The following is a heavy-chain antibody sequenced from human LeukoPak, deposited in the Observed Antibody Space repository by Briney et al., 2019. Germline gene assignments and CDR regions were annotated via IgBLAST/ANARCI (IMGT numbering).Heavy chain of an antibody. J-gene: IGHJ6*03. CDR1: GFTFSSYG. CDR3: AKALGDYYSYYYMDV. Sequence: PGGSLRLSCAASGFTFSSYGMHWVRQAPGKGLEWVAVISYDGSNKYYADSVKGRFTISRDNSKNTLYLQMNSLRGEDMAVYYCAKALGDYYSYYYMDVWGKGTTVTVSS. CDR2: ISYDGSNK. V-gene: IGHV3-30*18.